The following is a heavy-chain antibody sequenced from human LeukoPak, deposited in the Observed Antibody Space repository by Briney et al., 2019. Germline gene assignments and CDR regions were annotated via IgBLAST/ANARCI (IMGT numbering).Heavy chain of an antibody. CDR2: IYYSGST. V-gene: IGHV4-31*03. CDR3: ARGTSWSLSVYFDY. D-gene: IGHD4-23*01. Sequence: SETLSLTCTVSGDSITTGRLYWSWIRQHPGKGLEWIGYIYYSGSTDYNPSLKSRFSISEDTSKNQFSLKLSSVTAADTAVYYCARGTSWSLSVYFDYWGQGTLVTVSS. J-gene: IGHJ4*02. CDR1: GDSITTGRLY.